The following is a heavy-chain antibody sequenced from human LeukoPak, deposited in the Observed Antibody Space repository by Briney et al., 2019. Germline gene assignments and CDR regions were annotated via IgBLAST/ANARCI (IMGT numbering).Heavy chain of an antibody. D-gene: IGHD3-22*01. J-gene: IGHJ3*02. CDR3: AKDSPPAYYYDSSGLLDAFDI. Sequence: SGGSLRLSCSASGFTFSNYAMHWVRQAPGKGLEYVSAISSNGGGTYYADSVKGRFTISRDNSKNTLYLQMSSLRAEDTAVYYCAKDSPPAYYYDSSGLLDAFDIWGQGTMVTVSS. CDR1: GFTFSNYA. V-gene: IGHV3-64D*06. CDR2: ISSNGGGT.